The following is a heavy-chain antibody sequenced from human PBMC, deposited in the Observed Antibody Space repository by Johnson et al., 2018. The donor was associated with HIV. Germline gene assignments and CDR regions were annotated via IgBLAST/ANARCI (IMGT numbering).Heavy chain of an antibody. Sequence: VQLVESGGGLVQPGGSLRLSCAASGFTLSSYVMHWVRQAPGKGLEYVSAISSSGDRAYYADSVKGRFVMSRDNSQNTVYLQMGSLRPEDMAVYYCTTCERGGFGEGAFDIWGQGTMVTVSS. CDR1: GFTLSSYV. CDR3: TTCERGGFGEGAFDI. CDR2: ISSSGDRA. D-gene: IGHD3-10*01. V-gene: IGHV3-64*07. J-gene: IGHJ3*02.